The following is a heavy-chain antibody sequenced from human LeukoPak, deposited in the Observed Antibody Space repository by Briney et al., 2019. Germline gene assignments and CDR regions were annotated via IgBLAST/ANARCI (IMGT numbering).Heavy chain of an antibody. CDR2: ISYDGSNK. CDR1: GFTFSSYA. J-gene: IGHJ4*02. CDR3: AKDLVGEPNAVVYYDSSGSYFDY. Sequence: PGGSLRLSSAASGFTFSSYAMHWVRQAPGKGLEWVAVISYDGSNKYYADSVKGRFTIPRDNSKNTLYLQMNSLRAEDTAVYYCAKDLVGEPNAVVYYDSSGSYFDYWGQGTLVTVSS. V-gene: IGHV3-30*04. D-gene: IGHD3-22*01.